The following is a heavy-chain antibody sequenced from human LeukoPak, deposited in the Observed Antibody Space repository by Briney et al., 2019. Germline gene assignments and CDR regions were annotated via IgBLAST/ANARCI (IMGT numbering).Heavy chain of an antibody. CDR3: AKDPLYY. J-gene: IGHJ4*02. Sequence: SETLSLTCAVSGGSISSGGYSWSWIRQPPGKGLEWIGYIYYSGSTYYNPSLKSRVTISVDTSKNQCSRKLSSVTAADTGVYYCAKDPLYYWGEGTLVTVSS. CDR2: IYYSGST. CDR1: GGSISSGGYS. V-gene: IGHV4-30-4*07. D-gene: IGHD2/OR15-2a*01.